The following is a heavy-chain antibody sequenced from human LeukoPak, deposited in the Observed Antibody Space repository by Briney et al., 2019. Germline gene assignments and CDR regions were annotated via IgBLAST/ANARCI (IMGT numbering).Heavy chain of an antibody. CDR3: ARSDGDFWSGYYYD. Sequence: SETLSLTCTVSGGSISSYYWSWIRQPPGKGLEWIGYIYYSGSTNYNPSLKSRVTISVDTSKNQFSLKLSSVTAADPAVYYCARSDGDFWSGYYYDWGQGTLVTVSS. CDR1: GGSISSYY. J-gene: IGHJ4*02. D-gene: IGHD3-3*01. CDR2: IYYSGST. V-gene: IGHV4-59*01.